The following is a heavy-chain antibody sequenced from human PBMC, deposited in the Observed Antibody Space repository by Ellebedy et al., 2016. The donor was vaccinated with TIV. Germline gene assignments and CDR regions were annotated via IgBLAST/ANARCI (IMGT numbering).Heavy chain of an antibody. CDR3: ARDLVGASSTWVLSYYYYGMDV. Sequence: ASVKVSXXASGYTFTSYGISWVRQAPGQGLEWMGWISAYNGNTNYAQKLQGRVTMTTDTSTSTAYMELRSLRSDDTAVYYCARDLVGASSTWVLSYYYYGMDVWGQGTTVTVSS. CDR2: ISAYNGNT. D-gene: IGHD3-10*01. CDR1: GYTFTSYG. J-gene: IGHJ6*02. V-gene: IGHV1-18*01.